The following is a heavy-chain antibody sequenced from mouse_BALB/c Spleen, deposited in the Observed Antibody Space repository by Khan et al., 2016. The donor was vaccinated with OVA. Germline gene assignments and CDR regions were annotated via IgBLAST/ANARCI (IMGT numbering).Heavy chain of an antibody. J-gene: IGHJ3*01. CDR3: ADHLTGSFAY. V-gene: IGHV5-6*01. Sequence: EVQGVESGGDLVKPGGSLKLSCAASGFTFSSYSMSWVRQTPDKRLEWVASISSGGDYTYYPDRVTGRFTISRDNAKNTLYLQMSDLKSEDTAMYYCADHLTGSFAYWGQGTLVTVSA. D-gene: IGHD4-1*01. CDR1: GFTFSSYS. CDR2: ISSGGDYT.